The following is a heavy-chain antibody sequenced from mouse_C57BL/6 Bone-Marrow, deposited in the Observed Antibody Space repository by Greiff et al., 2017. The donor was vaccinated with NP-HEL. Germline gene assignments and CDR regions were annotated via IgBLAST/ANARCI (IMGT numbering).Heavy chain of an antibody. CDR2: INPYNGGT. D-gene: IGHD5-1*01. CDR1: GYTFTDYY. Sequence: EVQLQQSGPVLVKPGASVKMSCKASGYTFTDYYMNWVKQSHGKSLEWIGDINPYNGGTSYNQKFKGKATLTVDKSSSTAYMELNSLTSEDSAVYFCAREGVYPGVAYWGQGTLVTVSA. V-gene: IGHV1-19*01. J-gene: IGHJ3*01. CDR3: AREGVYPGVAY.